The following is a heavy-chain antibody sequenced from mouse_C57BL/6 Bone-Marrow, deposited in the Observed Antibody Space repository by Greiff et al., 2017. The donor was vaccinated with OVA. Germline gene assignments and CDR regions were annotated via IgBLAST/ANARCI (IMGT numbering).Heavy chain of an antibody. CDR2: IYPRSGNT. CDR3: AKGEEVRRGDFDV. V-gene: IGHV1-81*01. Sequence: QVQLKESGAELARPGASVKLSCKASGYTFTSYGISWVKQRTGQGLEWIGEIYPRSGNTYYNEKFKGKATLTADKSSSTAYMELRSLTSEDSAVYFGAKGEEVRRGDFDVWGTGTTVTVSS. J-gene: IGHJ1*03. CDR1: GYTFTSYG. D-gene: IGHD2-14*01.